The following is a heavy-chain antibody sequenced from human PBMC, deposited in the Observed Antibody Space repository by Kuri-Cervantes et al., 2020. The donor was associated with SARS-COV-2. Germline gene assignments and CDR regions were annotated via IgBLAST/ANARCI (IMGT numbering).Heavy chain of an antibody. V-gene: IGHV1-8*01. D-gene: IGHD3-10*01. CDR1: GYTFTSYD. Sequence: ASVKVSCRASGYTFTSYDINWVRQATGQGLEWMGWMNPNSGNTGYAQKLQGRVTMTRNTSISTAYMELSSLRSEDTAVYYCARGFTMVRGRSVTAIGYWGQGTLVTVSS. J-gene: IGHJ4*02. CDR3: ARGFTMVRGRSVTAIGY. CDR2: MNPNSGNT.